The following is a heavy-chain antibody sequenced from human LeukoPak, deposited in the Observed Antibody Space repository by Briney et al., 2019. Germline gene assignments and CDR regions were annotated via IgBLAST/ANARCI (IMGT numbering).Heavy chain of an antibody. CDR2: IIPMFGTA. CDR3: ARESAFGANWFDP. CDR1: GDTFANYI. V-gene: IGHV1-69*06. J-gene: IGHJ5*02. Sequence: SVKVSCKASGDTFANYIVNWVRQAPGQGLEWMGGIIPMFGTANYAQKFQGRVTITADKSTGTAFMELSGLRSEDTAVYYCARESAFGANWFDPWGQGTLVTVSS. D-gene: IGHD3-10*01.